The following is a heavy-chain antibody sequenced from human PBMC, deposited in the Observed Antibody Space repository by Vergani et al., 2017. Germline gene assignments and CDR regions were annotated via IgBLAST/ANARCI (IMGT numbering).Heavy chain of an antibody. CDR1: GGSFSGYY. CDR3: ARDTERGIVATITGYFDY. J-gene: IGHJ4*02. Sequence: QVQLQQWGAGLLKPSETLSLTCAVYGGSFSGYYWSWIRQPPGKGLEWIGEINHSGSTNYNPSLKSRVTISVDTSKNQFSLKLSSVTAADTAVYYCARDTERGIVATITGYFDYWGQGTLVTVSS. D-gene: IGHD5-12*01. CDR2: INHSGST. V-gene: IGHV4-34*01.